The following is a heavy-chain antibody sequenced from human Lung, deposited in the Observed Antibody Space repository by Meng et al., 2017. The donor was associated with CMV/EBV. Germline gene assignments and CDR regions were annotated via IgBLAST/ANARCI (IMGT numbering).Heavy chain of an antibody. Sequence: GXSXKIXCAASAFTVSSKYMSWVRRAPGKGLQWVSLIYSDGTTYYAESVKGRFTISRDVSKNTLYLQMNSLRAEDTAVYYCAAAPHRGGTDCCALESWGQGNXVNVAS. CDR3: AAAPHRGGTDCCALES. CDR1: AFTVSSKY. CDR2: IYSDGTT. V-gene: IGHV3-53*01. J-gene: IGHJ4*02. D-gene: IGHD2-21*01.